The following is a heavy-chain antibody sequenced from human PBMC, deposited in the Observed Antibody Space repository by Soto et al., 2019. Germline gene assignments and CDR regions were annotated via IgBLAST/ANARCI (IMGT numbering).Heavy chain of an antibody. CDR2: INAGNGNT. CDR3: ARPKVYDDCLDL. CDR1: GYAFTRFN. D-gene: IGHD2-21*02. J-gene: IGHJ4*02. Sequence: QVQLVQSGAEVKKPGASVKVSCKASGYAFTRFNIHWVRQAPGQRLEWMGWINAGNGNTKYSQKFQGRVTFTRDTSANTAYMELSSLISEDTAVYYCARPKVYDDCLDLWGQGTLVTVSS. V-gene: IGHV1-3*01.